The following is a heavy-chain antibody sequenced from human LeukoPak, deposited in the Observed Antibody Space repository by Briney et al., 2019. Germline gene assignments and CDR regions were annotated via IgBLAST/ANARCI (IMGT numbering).Heavy chain of an antibody. V-gene: IGHV3-33*01. CDR2: IWYDENNK. Sequence: GGSLRLSCAASGFTFSNYGMHWVRQAPGKGLEWVTVIWYDENNKYYAGSVKGRFTISRDNSKNTLYLQMNSLRAEDTALYYCARDINSRYFDYWGQGTLVTVTS. J-gene: IGHJ4*02. D-gene: IGHD4-23*01. CDR1: GFTFSNYG. CDR3: ARDINSRYFDY.